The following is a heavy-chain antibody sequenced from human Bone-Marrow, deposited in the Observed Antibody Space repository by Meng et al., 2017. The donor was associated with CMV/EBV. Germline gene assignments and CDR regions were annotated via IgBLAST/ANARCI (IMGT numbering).Heavy chain of an antibody. V-gene: IGHV3-21*01. CDR3: AKDPRPLNMVIVVTLLGGAVDI. Sequence: GGSLRLSCAASGFTFSSYSMNWVRQAPGKGLEWVSSISSRSYIDDADSVKGRFTISRDNAKNSLYLQMNSLRAEDTAGYYCAKDPRPLNMVIVVTLLGGAVDIWGQGTMVTVSS. J-gene: IGHJ3*02. CDR1: GFTFSSYS. CDR2: ISSRSYI. D-gene: IGHD2/OR15-2a*01.